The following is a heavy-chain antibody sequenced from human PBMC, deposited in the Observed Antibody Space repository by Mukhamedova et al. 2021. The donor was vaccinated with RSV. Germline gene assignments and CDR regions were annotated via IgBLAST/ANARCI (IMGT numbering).Heavy chain of an antibody. D-gene: IGHD1-26*01. V-gene: IGHV3-21*01. Sequence: SRSDYIYYADSVRGRFTISRDNAKNSLYLQMNTLRAEDTAVYYCARGPSGSYKDYFDYWGQGTLVTVPS. J-gene: IGHJ4*02. CDR3: ARGPSGSYKDYFDY. CDR2: SRSDYI.